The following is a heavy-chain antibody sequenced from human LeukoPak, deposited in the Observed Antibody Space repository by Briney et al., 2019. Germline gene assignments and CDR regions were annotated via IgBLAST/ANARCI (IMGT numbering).Heavy chain of an antibody. CDR1: GGSISSNSYY. D-gene: IGHD3-22*01. Sequence: MPSETLSLTCSVSGGSISSNSYYWGWIRQPPGKGLEWIGSIYYSGSTYYNPSLKSRVTISVDTSKNQFSLKLSSVTAADTAVYYCARSLPRNYYDLDKYFDYWGQGTLVTVSS. J-gene: IGHJ4*02. V-gene: IGHV4-39*07. CDR3: ARSLPRNYYDLDKYFDY. CDR2: IYYSGST.